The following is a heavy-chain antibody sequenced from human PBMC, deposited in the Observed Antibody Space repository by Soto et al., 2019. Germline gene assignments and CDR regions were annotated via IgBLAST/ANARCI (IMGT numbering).Heavy chain of an antibody. D-gene: IGHD1-26*01. Sequence: GSLRLSCAASGFTFSSYGMHCVRQAPGKGLELVAVISSDGSNKYYADSVKGRFTISRDNSKNTLYLQMNSLRAEDTAVYYCAKDESVVGSTRSDYYYGMDVWGQGTTVTVSS. V-gene: IGHV3-30*18. J-gene: IGHJ6*02. CDR1: GFTFSSYG. CDR2: ISSDGSNK. CDR3: AKDESVVGSTRSDYYYGMDV.